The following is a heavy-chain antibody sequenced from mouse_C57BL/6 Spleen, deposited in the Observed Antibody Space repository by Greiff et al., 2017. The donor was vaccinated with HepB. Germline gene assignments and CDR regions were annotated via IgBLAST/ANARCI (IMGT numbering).Heavy chain of an antibody. CDR2: IYPGDGDT. V-gene: IGHV1-82*01. CDR1: GYAFSSSW. Sequence: VQLQQSGPELVKPGASVKISCKASGYAFSSSWMNWVKQRPGKGLEWIGRIYPGDGDTNYNGKFKGKATLTADKSSSTAYMQLSSLTSEDSAVYFCARHGYDYDVGAMDYWGQGTSVTVSS. J-gene: IGHJ4*01. CDR3: ARHGYDYDVGAMDY. D-gene: IGHD2-4*01.